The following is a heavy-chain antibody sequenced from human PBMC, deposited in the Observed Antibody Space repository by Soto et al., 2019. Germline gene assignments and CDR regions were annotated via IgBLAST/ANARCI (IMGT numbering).Heavy chain of an antibody. CDR3: ARDPGYCSGGSCSSANWFDP. D-gene: IGHD2-15*01. CDR1: GGTFSSYA. Sequence: QVQLVQSGAEVKKPGSSVKVSCKASGGTFSSYAISWVRQAPGQGLEWMGGIIPIFGTANYAQKFQGRVTITADESTSTAYMELSSLRSEDTAVYYCARDPGYCSGGSCSSANWFDPWGQGTLVTVFS. CDR2: IIPIFGTA. V-gene: IGHV1-69*01. J-gene: IGHJ5*02.